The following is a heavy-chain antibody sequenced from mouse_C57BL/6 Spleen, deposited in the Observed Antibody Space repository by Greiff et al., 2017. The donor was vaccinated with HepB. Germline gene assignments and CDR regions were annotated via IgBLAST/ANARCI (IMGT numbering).Heavy chain of an antibody. CDR2: IDPETGGT. CDR1: GYTFTDYE. V-gene: IGHV1-15*01. CDR3: TRYGAAQDTLGDY. D-gene: IGHD3-2*02. Sequence: QVQLQQSGAELVRPGASVTLSCKASGYTFTDYEMHWVKQTPVHGLEWIGAIDPETGGTAYNQKFKGKAILTADKSSSTAYMELRSLTSEDSAVYYCTRYGAAQDTLGDYWGQGTSVTVSS. J-gene: IGHJ4*01.